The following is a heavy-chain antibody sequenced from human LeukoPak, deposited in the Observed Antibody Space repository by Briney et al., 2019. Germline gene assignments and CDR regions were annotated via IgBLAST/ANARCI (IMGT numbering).Heavy chain of an antibody. D-gene: IGHD5-12*01. J-gene: IGHJ4*02. CDR3: ARQNSGYDLGPFAY. V-gene: IGHV4-59*01. CDR2: IYYSGST. Sequence: SEALSLTCTVSGGSISSYYWSWIRQPPGKGLEWIGYIYYSGSTNYNPSLKSRVTISVDTSKNQFSLKLSSVTAADTAVYYCARQNSGYDLGPFAYWGQGILVTVSS. CDR1: GGSISSYY.